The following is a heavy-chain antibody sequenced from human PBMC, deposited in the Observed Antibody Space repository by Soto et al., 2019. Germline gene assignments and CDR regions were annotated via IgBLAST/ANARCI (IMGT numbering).Heavy chain of an antibody. CDR3: ARCPYQHSYGWLDT. J-gene: IGHJ5*02. D-gene: IGHD5-18*01. CDR2: VYYSGST. Sequence: KPSETLSLTCAVYGGSISSSDWWSWVRQPPGKGLEWIGEVYYSGSTNYNPSLKSRVAISVDKSMTQFSLKLASVTAADTAVYFCARCPYQHSYGWLDTWGLGTLVTVSS. V-gene: IGHV4-4*02. CDR1: GGSISSSDW.